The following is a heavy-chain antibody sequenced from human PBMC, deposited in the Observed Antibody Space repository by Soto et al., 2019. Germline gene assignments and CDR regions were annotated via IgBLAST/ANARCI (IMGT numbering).Heavy chain of an antibody. D-gene: IGHD3-22*01. V-gene: IGHV3-13*04. CDR3: ASGLKSGYYSP. J-gene: IGHJ5*02. CDR2: IGTAGDT. Sequence: EVQLVESGGGLVQPGGSLRLSCAASGFTFSTYDMHWVRQGTGKRLEWVAAIGTAGDTYYPHSVEGRFTISRENGKNSLYVQMHGLRGEDTAVYYCASGLKSGYYSPWGQGAPVTVSS. CDR1: GFTFSTYD.